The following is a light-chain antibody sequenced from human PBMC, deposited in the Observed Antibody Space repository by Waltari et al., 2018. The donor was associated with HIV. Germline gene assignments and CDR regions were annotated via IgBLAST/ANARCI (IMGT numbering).Light chain of an antibody. Sequence: SYVLTQPPSVSVAPGKTARITCGGHNIGSKSVPWYQQKPGQAPVLVIYYDSDRPSGIPERFSGSNSGNTATLTISRVEAGDEADYYCQVWDSSSDVVFGGGTKLTVL. CDR1: NIGSKS. V-gene: IGLV3-21*04. CDR2: YDS. CDR3: QVWDSSSDVV. J-gene: IGLJ2*01.